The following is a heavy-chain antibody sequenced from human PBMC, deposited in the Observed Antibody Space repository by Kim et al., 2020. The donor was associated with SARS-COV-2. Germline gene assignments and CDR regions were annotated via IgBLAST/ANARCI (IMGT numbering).Heavy chain of an antibody. D-gene: IGHD6-13*01. Sequence: SETLSLTCAVYGGSFSGYYWSWIRQPPGKGLEWIGEINHSGSTNYNPSLKSRVTISVDTSKNQFSLKLSSVTAADTAVYYCARYGPPAAAGLFDYWGQGTLVTVSS. CDR3: ARYGPPAAAGLFDY. V-gene: IGHV4-34*01. CDR1: GGSFSGYY. CDR2: INHSGST. J-gene: IGHJ4*02.